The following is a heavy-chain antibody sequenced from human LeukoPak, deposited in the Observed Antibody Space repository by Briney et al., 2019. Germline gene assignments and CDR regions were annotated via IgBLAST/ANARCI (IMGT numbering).Heavy chain of an antibody. CDR2: IIPIFGTA. V-gene: IGHV1-69*06. J-gene: IGHJ3*02. CDR3: ARAVVTSPRSTFDI. Sequence: SVKVSCKASGGTFSSYAISWVRQAPGQGLEWMGGIIPIFGTANYAQKFQGRVTITADKSTSTAYMELSSLRSEDTAVYYCARAVVTSPRSTFDIWGQGSMVTVSS. CDR1: GGTFSSYA. D-gene: IGHD4-23*01.